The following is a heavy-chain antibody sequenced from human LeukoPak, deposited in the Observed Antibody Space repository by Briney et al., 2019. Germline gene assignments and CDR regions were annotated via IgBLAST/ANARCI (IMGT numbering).Heavy chain of an antibody. CDR2: IYSSGST. CDR3: ARHYDSGSYPLDF. CDR1: GGSIRGYF. J-gene: IGHJ4*02. V-gene: IGHV4-59*08. D-gene: IGHD3-10*01. Sequence: SETLSLTCTVSGGSIRGYFWSWIRQPPGKGLEWIGHIYSSGSTTYTPSLQGRVTISLDTSKNQFSLKLSSVAAADTAVYYCARHYDSGSYPLDFWGQGTLVTVSS.